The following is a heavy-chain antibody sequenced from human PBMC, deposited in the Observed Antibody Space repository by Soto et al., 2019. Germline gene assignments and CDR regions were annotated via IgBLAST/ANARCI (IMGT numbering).Heavy chain of an antibody. V-gene: IGHV4-34*01. J-gene: IGHJ5*02. CDR1: GGSFSGYY. CDR3: ARRFLEWLSTANWFDP. D-gene: IGHD3-3*01. CDR2: INHSGST. Sequence: SETLSLTCAVYGGSFSGYYWSWIRQPPGKGLEWIGEINHSGSTNYNPSLKSRVTISVDTSKNQFSLKLSSVTAADMAVYYCARRFLEWLSTANWFDPWGQGTLVTVSS.